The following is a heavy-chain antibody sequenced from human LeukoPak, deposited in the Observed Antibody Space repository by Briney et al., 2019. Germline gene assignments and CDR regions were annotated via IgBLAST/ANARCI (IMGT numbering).Heavy chain of an antibody. CDR1: GFTFSSYA. CDR3: ARDANYYDSSGFLDY. D-gene: IGHD3-22*01. Sequence: PGGSLRLSCAASGFTFSSYAVHWVRQAPGKGLESVAIISYDGTSKHYADSVKGRFTISRDSSKYTLYLQMNSLRAEDTAVYYCARDANYYDSSGFLDYWGQGTLVSVSS. CDR2: ISYDGTSK. V-gene: IGHV3-30-3*01. J-gene: IGHJ4*02.